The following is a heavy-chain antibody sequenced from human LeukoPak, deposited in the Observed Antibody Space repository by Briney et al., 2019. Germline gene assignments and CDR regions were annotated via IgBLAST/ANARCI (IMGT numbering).Heavy chain of an antibody. CDR1: GGSISSGSYY. CDR3: ARGRETIRWASSRSGMDV. Sequence: NPSQTLSLTCTVSGGSISSGSYYWSWIRQPAGKGLEWIGRIYTSGSTNYNPSLKSRVTISVDTSKNQFSLKLSSVTAADTAVYYCARGRETIRWASSRSGMDVWGQGTTVTVSS. D-gene: IGHD3-3*01. J-gene: IGHJ6*02. V-gene: IGHV4-61*02. CDR2: IYTSGST.